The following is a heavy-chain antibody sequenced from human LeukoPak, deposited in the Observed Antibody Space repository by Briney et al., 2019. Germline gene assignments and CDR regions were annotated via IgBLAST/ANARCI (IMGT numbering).Heavy chain of an antibody. CDR3: ARDRVREMATITDY. V-gene: IGHV1-46*01. CDR2: INPSGGST. J-gene: IGHJ4*02. D-gene: IGHD5-24*01. Sequence: ASVKVSCKASGYTFTSYYLHWVRQAPGQGLEWMGIINPSGGSTSYAQKFQGRVTMTRDMSTSTVYMELSSLRSEDTAVYCCARDRVREMATITDYWGQGTLVTVSS. CDR1: GYTFTSYY.